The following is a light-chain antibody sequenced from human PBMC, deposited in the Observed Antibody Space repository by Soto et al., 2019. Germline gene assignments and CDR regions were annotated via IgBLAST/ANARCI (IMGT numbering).Light chain of an antibody. CDR2: RNN. J-gene: IGLJ2*01. CDR3: AAWDGSLSGVV. V-gene: IGLV1-47*01. Sequence: QAVVTQPPSASGTPGQRVTISCSGSSSNIGSNYVYWFQQFPGTAPKLLIYRNNERPSGVPDRFSGSKSGTSASLAISGLRSDDEADYYCAAWDGSLSGVVFGGGTKLTVL. CDR1: SSNIGSNY.